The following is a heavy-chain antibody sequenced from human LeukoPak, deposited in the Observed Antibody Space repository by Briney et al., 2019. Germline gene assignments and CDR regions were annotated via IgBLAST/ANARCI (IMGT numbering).Heavy chain of an antibody. CDR2: IYYSGST. Sequence: LRLSCAASGFTFSSYAMHWIRQPPGKGLEWIGYIYYSGSTYYNPSLKSRVTISVDTSKNQFSLKLSSVTAADTAVYYCACLLGSSTSKIATDWFDPWGQGTLVTVSS. CDR3: ACLLGSSTSKIATDWFDP. J-gene: IGHJ5*02. CDR1: GFTFSSYAMH. D-gene: IGHD2-2*01. V-gene: IGHV4-30-4*01.